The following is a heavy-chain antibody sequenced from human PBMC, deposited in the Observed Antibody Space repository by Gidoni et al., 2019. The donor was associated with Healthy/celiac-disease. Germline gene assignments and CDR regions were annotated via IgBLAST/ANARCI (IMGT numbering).Heavy chain of an antibody. CDR1: GFTFDDYA. V-gene: IGHV3-9*01. J-gene: IGHJ3*02. CDR3: AKPPSQNYYDSSGADAFDI. D-gene: IGHD3-22*01. CDR2: ISWNSGSI. Sequence: EVQLVESGGGLVQPGRSLRLSCAASGFTFDDYAMHLVRQAPGKGLEWVSGISWNSGSIGYADSVKGRFTISRDNAKNSLYLQMNSLRAEDTALYYCAKPPSQNYYDSSGADAFDIWGQGTMVTVSS.